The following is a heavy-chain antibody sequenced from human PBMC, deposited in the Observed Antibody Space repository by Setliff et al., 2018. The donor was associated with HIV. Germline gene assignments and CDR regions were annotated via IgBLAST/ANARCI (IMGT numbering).Heavy chain of an antibody. D-gene: IGHD6-19*01. CDR1: GGSVSSHY. CDR3: ARHTIGVATWSDGFDF. Sequence: SETLSLTCSVSGGSVSSHYWTWIRQSPGKGLEWIGSVYYSGDTDYNPSLKSRVSTSVDTSKNQFSLKLSSVTAADTAVYYCARHTIGVATWSDGFDFWGQGRLVTVSS. CDR2: VYYSGDT. J-gene: IGHJ4*02. V-gene: IGHV4-59*02.